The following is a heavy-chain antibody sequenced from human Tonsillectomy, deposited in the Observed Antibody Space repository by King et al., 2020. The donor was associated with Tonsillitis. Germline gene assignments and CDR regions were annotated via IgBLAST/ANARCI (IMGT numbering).Heavy chain of an antibody. D-gene: IGHD3-10*01. CDR1: GFSLSNTGMG. CDR2: IFSNDGK. V-gene: IGHV2-26*01. J-gene: IGHJ3*02. CDR3: ARSTLGEAFDI. Sequence: TLQESGPVLVKPTETLTLTCTVSGFSLSNTGMGVSWIRQPPGKALEWLAHIFSNDGKSYRTSLKSRLTISKDTAKSQVVLTMTNMDPVDTATYYCARSTLGEAFDIWGQGTMVTVSS.